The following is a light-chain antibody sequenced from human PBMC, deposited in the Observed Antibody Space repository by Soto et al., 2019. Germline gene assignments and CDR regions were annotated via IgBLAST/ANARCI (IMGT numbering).Light chain of an antibody. CDR2: DAS. V-gene: IGKV1-17*01. Sequence: DIQMSQSPSSLSSSVGDRVSITFRASQGIRSDLGWFQQTPGKAPKRLIYDASSLQSGVPSRFSGSGSGTEVTLTISSLQPEDFATYYCQQYNSYSCTFGQGTKVDI. CDR3: QQYNSYSCT. CDR1: QGIRSD. J-gene: IGKJ1*01.